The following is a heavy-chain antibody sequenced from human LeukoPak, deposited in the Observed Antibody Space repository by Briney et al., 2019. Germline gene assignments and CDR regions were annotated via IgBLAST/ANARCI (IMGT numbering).Heavy chain of an antibody. CDR2: IYYSGST. CDR3: ARRAGGWFDY. V-gene: IGHV4-39*01. D-gene: IGHD2-15*01. J-gene: IGHJ4*02. CDR1: GGFVSSSSYH. Sequence: SETLSLTCTVCGGFVSSSSYHCAWIRQPPGKGLEWIGSIYYSGSTYYNPSLKNRVTISVDTSKNQFSLKLSSVSAADAAVYYCARRAGGWFDYWGQGTLVTVSS.